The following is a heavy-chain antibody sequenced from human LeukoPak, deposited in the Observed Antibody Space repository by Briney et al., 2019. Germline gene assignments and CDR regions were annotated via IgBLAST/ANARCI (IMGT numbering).Heavy chain of an antibody. V-gene: IGHV4-59*08. CDR3: ARHAGTAGWFDP. D-gene: IGHD1-7*01. J-gene: IGHJ5*02. CDR2: IYYSGST. Sequence: SETLSLTCTVSGGSISSYYWSWIRQPPGKGLEWIGYIYYSGSTNYNPSLKSRVTISVDTSKNQFSLKLSSVTAADTAVYYCARHAGTAGWFDPWGQGTLVTVSS. CDR1: GGSISSYY.